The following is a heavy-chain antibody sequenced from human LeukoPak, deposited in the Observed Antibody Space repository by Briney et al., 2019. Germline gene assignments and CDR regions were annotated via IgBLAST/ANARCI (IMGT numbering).Heavy chain of an antibody. CDR1: GCTFTSYG. CDR2: ISAYNGNT. J-gene: IGHJ4*02. Sequence: GASVKVSCKASGCTFTSYGISWVRQAPGQGLEWMGWISAYNGNTNYAQKLQGRVTMTTDTSTSTAYMELRSLRSDDTAVYYCARESPGYYDSSGYYSPNFDYWGQGTLVTVSS. CDR3: ARESPGYYDSSGYYSPNFDY. V-gene: IGHV1-18*01. D-gene: IGHD3-22*01.